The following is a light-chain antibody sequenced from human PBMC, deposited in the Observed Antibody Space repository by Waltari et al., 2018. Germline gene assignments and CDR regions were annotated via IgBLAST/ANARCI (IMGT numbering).Light chain of an antibody. Sequence: EIVLTQSPATLSLSPGERATLSCRASQSVSSYLAWYQQKPGQAPRLLIYDASNRVTGIPARFSGSGSGTDFTLTISSLEPEDFAVYYCQQRSNWQTFGGGTKVEIK. V-gene: IGKV3-11*01. CDR1: QSVSSY. J-gene: IGKJ4*01. CDR2: DAS. CDR3: QQRSNWQT.